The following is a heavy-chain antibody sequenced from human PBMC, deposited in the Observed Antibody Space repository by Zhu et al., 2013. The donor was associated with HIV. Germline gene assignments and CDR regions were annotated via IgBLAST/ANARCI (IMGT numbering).Heavy chain of an antibody. D-gene: IGHD3-10*01. CDR3: ARGADYYGQGYYGMDV. Sequence: QVQLVQSGAEVKKPGSSVTVSCKASGGTFSSYAITWVRQAPGQGLEWMGWISSYNGNTNYAQMLQGRVTMTTDTSTSTAYMDLRSLRSEDTAVYYCARGADYYGQGYYGMDVWGQGTTVTVSS. V-gene: IGHV1-18*01. CDR2: ISSYNGNT. J-gene: IGHJ6*02. CDR1: GGTFSSYA.